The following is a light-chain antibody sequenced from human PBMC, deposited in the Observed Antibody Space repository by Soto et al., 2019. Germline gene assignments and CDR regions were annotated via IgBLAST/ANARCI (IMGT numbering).Light chain of an antibody. CDR1: QSISKW. CDR3: QQYNTYFT. V-gene: IGKV1-5*03. Sequence: DIQMTQSPSTLSASVGDRVTITCRASQSISKWLAWYQQKPGKAPKLLIYEASTLESGVPSRFSGSVSGSVSTITMSCLQPDYFAAYSSQQYNTYFTFGKETPLEI. CDR2: EAS. J-gene: IGKJ2*01.